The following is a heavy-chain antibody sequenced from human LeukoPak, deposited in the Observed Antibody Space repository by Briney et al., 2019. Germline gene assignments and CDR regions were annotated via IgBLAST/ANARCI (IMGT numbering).Heavy chain of an antibody. CDR3: ARVPPLSTVTYNWFHP. J-gene: IGHJ5*02. CDR1: GFTFSRYW. CDR2: IKQDGGEK. Sequence: GGSLRLSCAASGFTFSRYWMSWVGQAPGRGLEGVADIKQDGGEKYYVDSVKGRFTISRYNANNSLYLQLNSLRAEDTAVYYCARVPPLSTVTYNWFHPWGQGTLCTVSS. V-gene: IGHV3-7*01. D-gene: IGHD4-17*01.